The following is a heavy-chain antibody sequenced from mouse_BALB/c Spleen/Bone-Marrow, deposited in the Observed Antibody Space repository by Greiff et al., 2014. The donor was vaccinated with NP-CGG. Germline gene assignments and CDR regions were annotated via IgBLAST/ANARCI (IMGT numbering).Heavy chain of an antibody. CDR3: ARAITDAMDY. CDR2: INSGSGGT. CDR1: GYAFTNHL. Sequence: VQLQQSGAELVRPGTSVKVSCKGSGYAFTNHLIEWVKQRPGQGLEWIGVINSGSGGTKYNEKFKGKATPTADKSSSTAYMQLSSLTSDDSAVYFCARAITDAMDYWGQGTSVTVSS. J-gene: IGHJ4*01. D-gene: IGHD2-4*01. V-gene: IGHV1-54*01.